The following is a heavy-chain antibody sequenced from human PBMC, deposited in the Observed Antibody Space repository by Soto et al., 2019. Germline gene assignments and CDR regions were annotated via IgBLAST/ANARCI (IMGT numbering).Heavy chain of an antibody. CDR1: GFTFSSYA. CDR3: AKGDTMIVVVITVFDY. Sequence: GGSLRLSCAASGFTFSSYAMSWVRQAPGKGLEWVSAISGSGGSTYYADSVKGRFTISRDDSKNTLYLQMNSLRAEDTAVYYCAKGDTMIVVVITVFDYWGQGTLVTVSS. J-gene: IGHJ4*02. D-gene: IGHD3-22*01. CDR2: ISGSGGST. V-gene: IGHV3-23*01.